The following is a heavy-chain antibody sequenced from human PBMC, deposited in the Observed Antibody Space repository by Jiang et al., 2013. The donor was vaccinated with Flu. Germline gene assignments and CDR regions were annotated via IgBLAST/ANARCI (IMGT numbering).Heavy chain of an antibody. Sequence: VXSNSAAWNWIRQSPSRGLEWLGRTYYRSKWYNDYAVSVKSRITINPDTSKNQFSLQLNSVTPEDTAVYYCAREGSYDSSGYYSYYFDYWGQGTLVTVSS. CDR1: VXSNSAA. CDR2: TYYRSKWYN. J-gene: IGHJ4*02. V-gene: IGHV6-1*01. D-gene: IGHD3-22*01. CDR3: AREGSYDSSGYYSYYFDY.